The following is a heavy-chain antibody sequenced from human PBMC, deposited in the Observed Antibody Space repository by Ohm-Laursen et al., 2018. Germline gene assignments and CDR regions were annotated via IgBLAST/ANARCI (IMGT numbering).Heavy chain of an antibody. J-gene: IGHJ6*02. D-gene: IGHD3-3*01. CDR1: GLTFSDNH. V-gene: IGHV3-53*01. Sequence: GSLRLSCAASGLTFSDNHLSWVRQAPGKGLEWVSVVYSDYNTYYADSVKGRFTISRDNSKSTFYLQMNSLRVEDTAVYYCGVTIFGVVIHYGLDVWGQGTTVTVSS. CDR2: VYSDYNT. CDR3: GVTIFGVVIHYGLDV.